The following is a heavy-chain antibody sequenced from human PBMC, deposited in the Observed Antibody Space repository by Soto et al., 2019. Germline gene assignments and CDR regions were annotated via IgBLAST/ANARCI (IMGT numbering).Heavy chain of an antibody. Sequence: PGGSLRLSCVASGFFLRDFGMHWVRQAPGKGLEWVSVIWYDGSNTYQGESVKGRFTMSRDISKNTLYLQMDSLRPEDTAVYYCAIAMAGTLHPFDYWGHGTLVTVSS. J-gene: IGHJ4*01. V-gene: IGHV3-33*01. CDR3: AIAMAGTLHPFDY. D-gene: IGHD1-1*01. CDR2: IWYDGSNT. CDR1: GFFLRDFG.